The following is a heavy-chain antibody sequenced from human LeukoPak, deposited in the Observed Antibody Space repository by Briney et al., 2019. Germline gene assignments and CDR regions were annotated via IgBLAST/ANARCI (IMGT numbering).Heavy chain of an antibody. CDR2: ISYDGSNK. J-gene: IGHJ4*02. CDR1: GFTFSSYG. V-gene: IGHV3-30*18. D-gene: IGHD6-13*01. Sequence: PGRSLRLSCAASGFTFSSYGMHWVRQAPGKGLEWVAVISYDGSNKYYADSVKGRFTISRDNSKNTLYLQVNSLRAEDTAVYYCAKDRSSSWFGLFDYWGQGTLVTVSS. CDR3: AKDRSSSWFGLFDY.